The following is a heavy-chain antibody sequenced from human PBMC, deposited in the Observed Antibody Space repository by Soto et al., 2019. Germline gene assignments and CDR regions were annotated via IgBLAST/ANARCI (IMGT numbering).Heavy chain of an antibody. Sequence: ASVKVSCKASGYTFTDYYLLWVRQAPGQGLEWMGWINPNSGAINYAQKFRGRVTMTRDTSISTAYMELSRLRSDDTAVYYCLGGPAAIERGYYCYNMDVWGQGTTVTVSS. CDR1: GYTFTDYY. J-gene: IGHJ6*02. CDR2: INPNSGAI. D-gene: IGHD2-2*01. CDR3: LGGPAAIERGYYCYNMDV. V-gene: IGHV1-2*02.